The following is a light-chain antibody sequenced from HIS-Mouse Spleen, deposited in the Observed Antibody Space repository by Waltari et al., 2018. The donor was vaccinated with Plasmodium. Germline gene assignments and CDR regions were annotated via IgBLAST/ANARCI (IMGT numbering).Light chain of an antibody. Sequence: EIVLTQSPGTLSLSPGERATLPCRASQSVSSSYLAWYQQKPGQAPRLRIYGASSRATGVPDRFSGSGSGTDFTLTISRLEPEDFAVYYCQQYGSSPQITFGGGTKVEIK. CDR1: QSVSSSY. J-gene: IGKJ4*01. V-gene: IGKV3-20*01. CDR3: QQYGSSPQIT. CDR2: GAS.